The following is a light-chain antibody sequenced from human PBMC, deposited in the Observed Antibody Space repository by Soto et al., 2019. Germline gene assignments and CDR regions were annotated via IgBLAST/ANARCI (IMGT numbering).Light chain of an antibody. V-gene: IGLV2-8*01. CDR1: SSDVGDYNY. CDR3: TSYAGSNNFV. J-gene: IGLJ1*01. CDR2: EVS. Sequence: QSALTQPPSASGSPGQSVTISCTGTSSDVGDYNYVSWYQQHPGKAPKLMIYEVSKRPSGVPDRFSGSKSGNTASLTVSGLQAEDAADYYCTSYAGSNNFVFGTGTKVTVL.